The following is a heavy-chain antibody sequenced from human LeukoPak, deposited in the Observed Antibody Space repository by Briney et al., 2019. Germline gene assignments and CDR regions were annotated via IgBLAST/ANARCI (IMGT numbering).Heavy chain of an antibody. CDR2: INAGNGNT. Sequence: GASVKVSCKASGYTFTSYAMHWVRQAPGQRLEWMGWINAGNGNTKYSQKFQGRVTITGDTSASTAYMELSSLRSEDTAVYYCARDLPRITIFGEVIGYYYYMDVWGKGTTVTVSS. CDR3: ARDLPRITIFGEVIGYYYYMDV. CDR1: GYTFTSYA. V-gene: IGHV1-3*01. D-gene: IGHD3-3*01. J-gene: IGHJ6*03.